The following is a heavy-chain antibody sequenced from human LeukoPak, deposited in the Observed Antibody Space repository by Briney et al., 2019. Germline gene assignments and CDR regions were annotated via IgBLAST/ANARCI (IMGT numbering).Heavy chain of an antibody. Sequence: NTSETLSLTCTVSGGSISSGGYYWSWIRQPPGKGLEWIGYIYHSGSTYYNPSLKSRVTISVDRSKNQFSLKLSSVTAADTAVYYCARALARPHGYFDYWGQGTLVTVSS. V-gene: IGHV4-30-2*01. CDR2: IYHSGST. J-gene: IGHJ4*02. CDR1: GGSISSGGYY. CDR3: ARALARPHGYFDY. D-gene: IGHD3-3*02.